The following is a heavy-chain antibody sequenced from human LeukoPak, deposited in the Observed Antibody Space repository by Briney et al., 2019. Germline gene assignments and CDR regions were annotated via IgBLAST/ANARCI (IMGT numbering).Heavy chain of an antibody. V-gene: IGHV3-23*01. CDR1: GFTFSSYA. J-gene: IGHJ4*02. D-gene: IGHD3-22*01. CDR2: MSGSGGPT. Sequence: GGSLRLSCAASGFTFSSYAMSWVRQAPGKGLEWVSVMSGSGGPTYYADSVKGRFTISRDNSKNTVYLEINSLRVDDTAVYYCAKLQACYYYSCGYHFDYWGQRTVVSVSS. CDR3: AKLQACYYYSCGYHFDY.